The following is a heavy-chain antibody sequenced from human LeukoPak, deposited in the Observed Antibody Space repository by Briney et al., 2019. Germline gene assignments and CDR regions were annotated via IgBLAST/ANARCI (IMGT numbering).Heavy chain of an antibody. CDR1: GYTFTSYA. D-gene: IGHD3-22*01. CDR2: INAGNGNT. V-gene: IGHV1-3*01. CDR3: ARGEIVVVPNWFDP. Sequence: WASVKVPCKASGYTFTSYAMHWVRQAPGQRLEWMGWINAGNGNTKYSQKFQGRVTITRDTSASTAYMELSSLRSEDTAVYYCARGEIVVVPNWFDPWGQGTLVTVSS. J-gene: IGHJ5*02.